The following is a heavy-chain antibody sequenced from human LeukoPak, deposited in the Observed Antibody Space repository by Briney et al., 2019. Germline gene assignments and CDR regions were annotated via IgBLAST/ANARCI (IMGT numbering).Heavy chain of an antibody. CDR1: GYTFTGYY. CDR2: INPNSGGT. J-gene: IGHJ6*02. D-gene: IGHD2-2*02. Sequence: ATVKVSCKASGYTFTGYYMHWVRQAPGQGLEWMGWINPNSGGTNYAQKFQGRVTMTRDTSISTAYMELSRLRSDDTAVYYCARTPHQLLYKEGSYYYYGMDVWGQGTTVTVSS. CDR3: ARTPHQLLYKEGSYYYYGMDV. V-gene: IGHV1-2*02.